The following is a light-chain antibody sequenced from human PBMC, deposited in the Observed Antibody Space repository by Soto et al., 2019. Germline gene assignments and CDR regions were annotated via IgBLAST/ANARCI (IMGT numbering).Light chain of an antibody. V-gene: IGKV2-28*01. CDR3: MQALQTPWT. J-gene: IGKJ1*01. CDR1: QSLLHSNGYNY. Sequence: DIVMTQSPLSLPVTPGEPASISCRSSQSLLHSNGYNYLDWYLQKPGQSPQLLIYLGSNRASGARDRFSGSGSGTEFTLKISRVEAEDVGVYYCMQALQTPWTFGQGTKVEI. CDR2: LGS.